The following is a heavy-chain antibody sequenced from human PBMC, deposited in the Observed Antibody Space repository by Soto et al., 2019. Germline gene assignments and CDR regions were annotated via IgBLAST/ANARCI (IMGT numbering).Heavy chain of an antibody. J-gene: IGHJ4*01. CDR1: GGTFSSYA. Sequence: GASVKVSCKASGGTFSSYAISWVRQAPGQGLEWMGGIILIFGTANYAQKFQGRVTITADKSTSTAYMELSSLRSEDTAVYYCARVRDSSGYIDYWGHGTLVTVSS. CDR2: IILIFGTA. D-gene: IGHD3-22*01. CDR3: ARVRDSSGYIDY. V-gene: IGHV1-69*06.